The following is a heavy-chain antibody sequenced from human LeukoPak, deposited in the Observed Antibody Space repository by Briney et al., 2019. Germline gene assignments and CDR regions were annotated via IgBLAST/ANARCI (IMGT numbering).Heavy chain of an antibody. CDR1: GFTFSSYE. J-gene: IGHJ4*02. D-gene: IGHD6-13*01. CDR2: ISGYGAST. Sequence: GGSLRLSCAASGFTFSSYEMNWVRQAPGKGLQWVSYISGYGASTFYADSVKGRFTISRDNSKNTLYLQMNSLRAEDTALYYCAKDLRDDPYSSSWYGPDSWGQGTLVTVSS. V-gene: IGHV3-23*01. CDR3: AKDLRDDPYSSSWYGPDS.